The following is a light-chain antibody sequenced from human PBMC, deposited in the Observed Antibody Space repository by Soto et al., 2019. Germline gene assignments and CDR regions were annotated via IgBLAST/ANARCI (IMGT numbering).Light chain of an antibody. CDR3: QSLDSGLSGSVV. CDR1: SSNIGAGYD. V-gene: IGLV1-40*01. J-gene: IGLJ2*01. CDR2: GNS. Sequence: QSVLTQPPSVSGAPGQRVTISCTGSSSNIGAGYDVHWYQQLPGTAPKLLIYGNSNRPSGVPDRFSGSKSGTSASLAITGLQAEDEADYYCQSLDSGLSGSVVFGGGTKVTVL.